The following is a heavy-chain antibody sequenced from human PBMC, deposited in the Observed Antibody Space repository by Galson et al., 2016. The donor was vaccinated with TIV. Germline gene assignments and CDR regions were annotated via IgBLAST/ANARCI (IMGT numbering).Heavy chain of an antibody. CDR1: AFSLNRHD. J-gene: IGHJ4*02. CDR3: ANGMLRGIGDY. V-gene: IGHV3-30*02. D-gene: IGHD3-10*01. CDR2: IRYDGTIE. Sequence: LRLSCAASAFSLNRHDMHWVRQAPGKGLDWVAYIRYDGTIEYYADSVKGRFTVSRDNSKKILYLQMNSLRVEDTGVYYCANGMLRGIGDYWGQGTLVTVSS.